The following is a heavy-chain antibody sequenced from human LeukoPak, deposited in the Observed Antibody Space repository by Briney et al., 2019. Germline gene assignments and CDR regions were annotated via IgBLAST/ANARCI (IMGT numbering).Heavy chain of an antibody. J-gene: IGHJ3*02. D-gene: IGHD6-13*01. CDR3: ARGGSRSSGAFDI. CDR2: INPNNGGA. Sequence: ASVKVSCKASGYTFTGYHLHWVRQAPGQGLEWGVWINPNNGGANYAQTFQGRVTMTRDTSIITAYRELSRLRFDDTAVYYCARGGSRSSGAFDIWGQGTMVTVSS. CDR1: GYTFTGYH. V-gene: IGHV1-2*02.